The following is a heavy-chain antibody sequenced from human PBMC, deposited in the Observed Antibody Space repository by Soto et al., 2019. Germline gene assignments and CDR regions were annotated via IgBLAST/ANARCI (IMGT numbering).Heavy chain of an antibody. V-gene: IGHV1-69*13. CDR3: ARDRDGYNLGSDY. CDR1: GGTFSSYA. D-gene: IGHD5-12*01. CDR2: IIPIFGTA. Sequence: ASVKVSCKASGGTFSSYAISWVRQAPGQGLEWMGGIIPIFGTAHYAQKFQGRVTITADESTSTAYMELSSLRSEDTAVYYCARDRDGYNLGSDYWGQGTLVTVSS. J-gene: IGHJ4*02.